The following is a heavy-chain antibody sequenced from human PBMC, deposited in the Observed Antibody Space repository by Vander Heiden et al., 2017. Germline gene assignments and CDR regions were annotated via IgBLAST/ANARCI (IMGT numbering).Heavy chain of an antibody. J-gene: IGHJ4*02. CDR2: IWHDGTNK. V-gene: IGHV3-33*01. CDR1: GFNFSYYG. Sequence: QVQLVESGGGVVQPGRSLRLSCAASGFNFSYYGMDWVRQAPGKGLEWVAVIWHDGTNKNYADSVKGRFTISRDNSKNTLYLQMNSLRVEDTAVYYCARDVRGLRHWGQGTLVTVSS. CDR3: ARDVRGLRH. D-gene: IGHD3-10*02.